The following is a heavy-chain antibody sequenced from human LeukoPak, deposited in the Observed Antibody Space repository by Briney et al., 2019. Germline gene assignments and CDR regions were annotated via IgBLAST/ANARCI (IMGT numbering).Heavy chain of an antibody. CDR3: ARDRACSSTSCYYYYYYYMDV. CDR2: IYTSGST. D-gene: IGHD2-2*01. Sequence: SETLSLTCTVSGGSISSYYWSWIRQPAGKGLEWIGRIYTSGSTNYNPSLKSRVTMSVDTSKNQFSLKLSSVTAADTAVYYCARDRACSSTSCYYYYYYYMDVWGKGTTVTVSS. J-gene: IGHJ6*03. CDR1: GGSISSYY. V-gene: IGHV4-4*07.